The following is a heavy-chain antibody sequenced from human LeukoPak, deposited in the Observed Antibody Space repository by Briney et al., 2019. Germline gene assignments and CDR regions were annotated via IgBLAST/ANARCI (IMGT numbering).Heavy chain of an antibody. D-gene: IGHD1/OR15-1a*01. Sequence: GGSLRLSCAASGFPFSNYWMSWVRQAPGKGLEWVANIKQDGSDKYYVDSVKGRFTISRDNAKNSLYLQMNSLRDEDTALYYCARDEGTSGPWFDPWGQGTLVTVSS. CDR3: ARDEGTSGPWFDP. CDR2: IKQDGSDK. J-gene: IGHJ5*02. V-gene: IGHV3-7*01. CDR1: GFPFSNYW.